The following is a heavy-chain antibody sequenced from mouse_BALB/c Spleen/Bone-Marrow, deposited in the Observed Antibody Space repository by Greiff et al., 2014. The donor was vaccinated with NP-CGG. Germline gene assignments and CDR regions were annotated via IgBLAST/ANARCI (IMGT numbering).Heavy chain of an antibody. J-gene: IGHJ4*01. CDR2: ISNLAYSI. D-gene: IGHD2-1*01. Sequence: VQLQQSGGALVQPGGSRKLSCAASGFTFSDYGMAWVRQAPGKGPEWVAFISNLAYSIYYTDTVTGRFTISRENAKNTLYLEMSSLRSEDTAMYYCARETTRGAMDYWGQGTPVTVSS. V-gene: IGHV5-15*02. CDR3: ARETTRGAMDY. CDR1: GFTFSDYG.